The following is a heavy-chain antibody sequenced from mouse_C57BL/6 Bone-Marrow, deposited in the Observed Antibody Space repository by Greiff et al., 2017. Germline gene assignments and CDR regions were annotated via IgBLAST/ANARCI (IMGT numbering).Heavy chain of an antibody. D-gene: IGHD1-1*01. Sequence: EVKLVESGGDLVKPGGSLKLSCAASGFTFSSYGMSWVRQTPDKRLEWVATISSGGSYTYYPDSVKGRFTISRDNAKNTLYLQMSSLKSEDTAMYYCARHDYGSVDYWGQGTTLTVSS. CDR2: ISSGGSYT. J-gene: IGHJ2*01. V-gene: IGHV5-6*01. CDR3: ARHDYGSVDY. CDR1: GFTFSSYG.